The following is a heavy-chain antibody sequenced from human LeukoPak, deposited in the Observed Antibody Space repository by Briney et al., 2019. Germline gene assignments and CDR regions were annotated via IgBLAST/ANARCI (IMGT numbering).Heavy chain of an antibody. CDR2: IIPIFGTA. CDR3: ARDLIVYGSGSYFDY. CDR1: GGTFSSYA. D-gene: IGHD3-10*01. V-gene: IGHV1-69*05. Sequence: ASVKVSCKASGGTFSSYAISWVRQAPGQGLEWMGGIIPIFGTANYAQKFQGRVTITTDESTSTAYMELSSLRSEDTAVYFCARDLIVYGSGSYFDYWGQGTLVTVSS. J-gene: IGHJ4*02.